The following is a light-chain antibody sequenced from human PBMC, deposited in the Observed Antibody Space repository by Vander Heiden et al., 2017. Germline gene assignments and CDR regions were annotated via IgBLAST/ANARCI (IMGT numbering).Light chain of an antibody. CDR2: DVD. V-gene: IGLV2-14*01. J-gene: IGLJ1*01. CDR3: SSYTTSCTFPYV. CDR1: SSYIGGYSY. Sequence: QSALTQPASVSGSPGLSITISCTGTSSYIGGYSYVSWDQRHPGKAPKLRIEDVDSRPAGVSNRFSGSKSGKTDSLTISGLQAEDEAEYYCSSYTTSCTFPYVFGDGTQVTVL.